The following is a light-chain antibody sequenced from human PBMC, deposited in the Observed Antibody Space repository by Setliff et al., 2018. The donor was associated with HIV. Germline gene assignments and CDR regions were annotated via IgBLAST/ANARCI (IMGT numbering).Light chain of an antibody. CDR2: DVS. V-gene: IGLV2-14*01. CDR3: SSYTSSSTSG. Sequence: QSALTQPASVSGSPGQSITISCTGTNSDVVGYNYVSWYQQDPGKAPKVMIYDVSKRPSGVSDRFSGSTSGNTASLTISGLQADDEADYYCSSYTSSSTSGVGTGSKV. J-gene: IGLJ1*01. CDR1: NSDVVGYNY.